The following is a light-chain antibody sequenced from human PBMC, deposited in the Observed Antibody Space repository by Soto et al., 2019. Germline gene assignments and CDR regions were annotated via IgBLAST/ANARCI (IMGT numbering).Light chain of an antibody. CDR1: SSNIGSNI. J-gene: IGLJ3*02. V-gene: IGLV1-44*01. CDR3: AAWDDRLNGPV. Sequence: QSVLTQPPSASGTPGQRVTISCSGSSSNIGSNIVNWYQQLPGTAPKLLIHSNDQRPSGVPDRFSGSKSGTSASLAISGLQSDDEAEYYCAAWDDRLNGPVFGGGTKLTVL. CDR2: SND.